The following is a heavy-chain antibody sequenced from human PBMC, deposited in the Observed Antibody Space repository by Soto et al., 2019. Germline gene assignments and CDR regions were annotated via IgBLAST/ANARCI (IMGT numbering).Heavy chain of an antibody. Sequence: SVKVSCKASGGTFSSYAISWVRQAPGQGLEWMGGIIPIFGTANYAQKFQGRVTITADESTSTAYMELSSLRSEDTAVYYCARGGGGYHYGSGSYNAFDIWGQGTMVTVSS. CDR3: ARGGGGYHYGSGSYNAFDI. J-gene: IGHJ3*02. D-gene: IGHD3-10*01. CDR1: GGTFSSYA. V-gene: IGHV1-69*13. CDR2: IIPIFGTA.